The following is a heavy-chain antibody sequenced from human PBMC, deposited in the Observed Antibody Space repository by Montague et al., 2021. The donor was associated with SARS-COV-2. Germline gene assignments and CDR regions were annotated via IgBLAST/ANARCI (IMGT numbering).Heavy chain of an antibody. CDR3: ATLSRRTAAGTRDYFGLDA. V-gene: IGHV4-4*02. CDR2: IFHSGTI. D-gene: IGHD6-13*01. Sequence: SETLSLTYRVSGDSISTSTWCTWVRQPPGKGLVGIGEIFHSGTINYNPSLKGRVSISVDKSNNQFSLRLSSLIATDTAVYYCATLSRRTAAGTRDYFGLDAWGQGTTVVVSS. J-gene: IGHJ6*02. CDR1: GDSISTSTW.